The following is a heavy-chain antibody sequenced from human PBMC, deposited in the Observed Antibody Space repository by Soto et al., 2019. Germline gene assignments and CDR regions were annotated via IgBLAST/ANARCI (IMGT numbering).Heavy chain of an antibody. D-gene: IGHD6-19*01. CDR1: GASISDYY. V-gene: IGHV4-59*08. J-gene: IGHJ1*01. CDR2: IYHSGSS. CDR3: ALYWSVVVPPWLLAS. Sequence: SETLSLTCSVSGASISDYYWTWIRQPPGKGLEWIGYIYHSGSSNYNPSLKSRVTILLDTSKNQLSLKLSSVTAADTAVYYCALYWSVVVPPWLLASCGQGSLVTVSS.